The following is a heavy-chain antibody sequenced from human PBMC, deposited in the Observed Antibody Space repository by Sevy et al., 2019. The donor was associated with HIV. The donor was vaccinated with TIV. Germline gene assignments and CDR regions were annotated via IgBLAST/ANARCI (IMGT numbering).Heavy chain of an antibody. D-gene: IGHD3-3*01. CDR1: GFNFNNYS. V-gene: IGHV3-48*01. J-gene: IGHJ4*02. Sequence: LSLTCAGSGFNFNNYSMNWVRQAPGKRLEWVSYISSTSRTKYYEESVKGRFTISRDNAKNSLYLQMSSLRAEDTAGLFWGGGGLVWSRLFPGFFDYWGQGILVTVSS. CDR3: GGGGLVWSRLFPGFFDY. CDR2: ISSTSRTK.